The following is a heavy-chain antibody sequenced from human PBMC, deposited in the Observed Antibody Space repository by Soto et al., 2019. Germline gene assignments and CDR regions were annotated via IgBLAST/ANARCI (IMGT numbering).Heavy chain of an antibody. CDR2: VDPSGGST. CDR1: GFTFSHYY. V-gene: IGHV1-46*01. Sequence: QVQLVQSGAEVKKPGASVKVSCKASGFTFSHYYMHWVRQAPGRGLEWMGVVDPSGGSTTYAQTFQGRLTMPRDTSTSTVYMQLTNLRSEDTALYFCASGRYNTVNILPLDYWGQGTLVTVSS. CDR3: ASGRYNTVNILPLDY. J-gene: IGHJ4*02. D-gene: IGHD4-17*01.